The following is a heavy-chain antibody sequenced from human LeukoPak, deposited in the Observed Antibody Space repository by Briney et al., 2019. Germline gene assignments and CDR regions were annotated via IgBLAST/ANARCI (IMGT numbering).Heavy chain of an antibody. J-gene: IGHJ4*02. V-gene: IGHV4-31*03. CDR2: IYYSGST. CDR3: ARARAGGYYFDY. CDR1: GGSISSGGYY. Sequence: SQTLSLTCTVSGGSISSGGYYWSWLRQHPGKGLEWIGYIYYSGSTYYNPSLKSRVTISVDTSKNQFSLKLSSVTAADTAVYYCARARAGGYYFDYWGQGTLVTVSS. D-gene: IGHD3-10*01.